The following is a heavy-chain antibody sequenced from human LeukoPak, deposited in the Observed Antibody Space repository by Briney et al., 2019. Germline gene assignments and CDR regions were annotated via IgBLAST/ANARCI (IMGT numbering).Heavy chain of an antibody. CDR1: GGSISSYY. CDR3: ARDGLYGSGRNGMDV. V-gene: IGHV4-59*01. Sequence: PSETLSLTCTVSGGSISSYYWSWIRQPPGKGLEWIGYIYYRGSTNYNPPLKSRVTISVDTSKNQFSLKLSSVTAADTAVYYCARDGLYGSGRNGMDVWGKGTTVTVSS. CDR2: IYYRGST. J-gene: IGHJ6*04. D-gene: IGHD3-10*01.